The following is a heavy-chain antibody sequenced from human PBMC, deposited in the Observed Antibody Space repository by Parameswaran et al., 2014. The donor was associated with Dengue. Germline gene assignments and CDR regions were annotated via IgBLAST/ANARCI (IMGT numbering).Heavy chain of an antibody. CDR3: ARIDWGATNCYEGC. J-gene: IGHJ4*02. CDR2: IITANGNT. V-gene: IGHV1-3*04. D-gene: IGHD1-26*01. Sequence: WVRQAPGQRLEWMGWIITANGNTKYSQNFQGRVTITRDTSASTAYMELNSLRSEDTAVYYCARIDWGATNCYEGCWGQGTLVTVSS.